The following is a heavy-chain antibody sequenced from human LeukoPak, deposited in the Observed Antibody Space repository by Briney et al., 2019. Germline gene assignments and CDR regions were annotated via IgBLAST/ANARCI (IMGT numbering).Heavy chain of an antibody. CDR3: ARDGRGVVVPAAINHYYYGMDV. CDR2: ISYDGSNK. V-gene: IGHV3-30-3*01. CDR1: GFTFSSYA. D-gene: IGHD2-2*02. J-gene: IGHJ6*02. Sequence: GGSLRLSCAASGFTFSSYAMHWVRQAPGKGLEWVAVISYDGSNKYYADSVKGRFTISRDNSKNTLYLQMNSLRAEDTAVYYCARDGRGVVVPAAINHYYYGMDVWAKGPRSPSP.